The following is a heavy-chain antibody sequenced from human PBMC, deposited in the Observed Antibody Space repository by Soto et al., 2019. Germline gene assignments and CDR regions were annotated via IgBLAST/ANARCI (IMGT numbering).Heavy chain of an antibody. CDR2: IYYSGST. CDR3: ARDPSLGGYFDY. V-gene: IGHV4-30-4*01. D-gene: IGHD3-10*01. J-gene: IGHJ4*02. CDR1: GGSISSGDYY. Sequence: SETLSLTCTVSGGSISSGDYYWSWIRQPPGKGLEWIGYIYYSGSTYYNPSLKSRVTISVDTSKNQFSLKLSSVTAADTAVYYCARDPSLGGYFDYWGQGTLVTVSS.